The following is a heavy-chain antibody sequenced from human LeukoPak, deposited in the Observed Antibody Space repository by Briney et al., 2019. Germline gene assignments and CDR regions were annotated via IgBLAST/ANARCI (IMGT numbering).Heavy chain of an antibody. J-gene: IGHJ4*02. CDR2: VSYDGSNK. V-gene: IGHV3-30*03. D-gene: IGHD4-23*01. Sequence: GGSLRLSCAASGFTFSTYGMHWVRQAPGKGLEWVAVVSYDGSNKYYADSVKGRFTISRDNSKNTLYLQMNSLRAEDTAVYYCARRAGGYSHPYDYWGQGILVTVSS. CDR1: GFTFSTYG. CDR3: ARRAGGYSHPYDY.